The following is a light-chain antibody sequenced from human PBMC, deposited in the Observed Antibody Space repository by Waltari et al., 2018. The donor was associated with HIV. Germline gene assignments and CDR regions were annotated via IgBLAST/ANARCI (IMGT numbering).Light chain of an antibody. CDR3: QQYGSSPYT. CDR1: QRVSSNY. J-gene: IGKJ2*01. Sequence: EIVLTQSPGTLSLSPGEGATLSCRASQRVSSNYLAWYQQKPGQAPRLLIYAALNRATGIPDRFSGSGSGADFTLTISRLEPQDFVVYYCQQYGSSPYTLGQGTKLEIK. V-gene: IGKV3-20*01. CDR2: AAL.